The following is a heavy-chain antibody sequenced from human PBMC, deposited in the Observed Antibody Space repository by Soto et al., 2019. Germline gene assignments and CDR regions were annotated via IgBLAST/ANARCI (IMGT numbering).Heavy chain of an antibody. CDR2: INAGNGNT. CDR1: GYTFTSYA. Sequence: ASVQVSCKASGYTFTSYAMHWVRQAPGQRLEWMGWINAGNGNTKYSQKFQGRVTITRDTSASTAYMELSSLRSEDTAVYYCARVGYSSSSEVNGFDPWGQGTLVTVSS. V-gene: IGHV1-3*01. D-gene: IGHD6-6*01. J-gene: IGHJ5*02. CDR3: ARVGYSSSSEVNGFDP.